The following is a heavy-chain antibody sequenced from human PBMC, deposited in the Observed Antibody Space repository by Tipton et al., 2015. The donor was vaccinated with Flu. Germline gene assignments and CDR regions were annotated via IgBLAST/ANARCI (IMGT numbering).Heavy chain of an antibody. D-gene: IGHD3-10*01. CDR1: GDSIGSEYY. CDR3: ARVLWFRTSGFDY. V-gene: IGHV4-38-2*01. J-gene: IGHJ4*02. Sequence: TLSLTCSVSGDSIGSEYYWGWIRQPPGKSLEWIGNIHRTGSTYYNPSLTSRVTITVDTSKNQFSLRLSSVTAADTAVYYCARVLWFRTSGFDYWGQGTLVTVSS. CDR2: IHRTGST.